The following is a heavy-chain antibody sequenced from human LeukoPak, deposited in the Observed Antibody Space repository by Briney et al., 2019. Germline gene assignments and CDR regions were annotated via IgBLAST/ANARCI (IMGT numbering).Heavy chain of an antibody. V-gene: IGHV3-23*01. CDR1: GFTFSSYA. Sequence: GGSLRLSCAASGFTFSSYAMSWVRQAPGKGLEWVSVISGGGGGTDYADSVKGRFTISRDNSRSTVYLQMNSLRAEDTAVYYCAKDLWASVGASTHFDYWGQGTLVTVSS. J-gene: IGHJ4*02. D-gene: IGHD1-26*01. CDR3: AKDLWASVGASTHFDY. CDR2: ISGGGGGT.